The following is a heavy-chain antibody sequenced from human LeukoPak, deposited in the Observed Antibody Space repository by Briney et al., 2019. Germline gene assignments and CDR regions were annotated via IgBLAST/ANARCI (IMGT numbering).Heavy chain of an antibody. CDR2: ISSSSSSYT. J-gene: IGHJ4*02. CDR1: GFTFSDYY. CDR3: ARVRTLDDYGDYFDY. Sequence: GGSLRLSCAASGFTFSDYYMSWIRQAPGKGLEWVSYISSSSSSYTNYADSVKGRFTISRDNAKNSLYLQMNSLRAEDTAVYYCARVRTLDDYGDYFDYWGQGTLVTVSS. V-gene: IGHV3-11*06. D-gene: IGHD4-17*01.